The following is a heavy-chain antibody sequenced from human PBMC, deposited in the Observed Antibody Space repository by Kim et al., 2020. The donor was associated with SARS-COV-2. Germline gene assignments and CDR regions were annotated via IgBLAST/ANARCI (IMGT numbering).Heavy chain of an antibody. D-gene: IGHD3-3*01. CDR2: IKQDGSEK. CDR1: GFTFSSYW. Sequence: GGSLRLSCAASGFTFSSYWMSWVRQAPGKGLEWVANIKQDGSEKYYVDSVKGRFTISRDNAKNSLYLQMNSLRAEDTAVYYCARFWDYDFWSGYSYNWFDPWGQGTLVTVSS. CDR3: ARFWDYDFWSGYSYNWFDP. V-gene: IGHV3-7*01. J-gene: IGHJ5*02.